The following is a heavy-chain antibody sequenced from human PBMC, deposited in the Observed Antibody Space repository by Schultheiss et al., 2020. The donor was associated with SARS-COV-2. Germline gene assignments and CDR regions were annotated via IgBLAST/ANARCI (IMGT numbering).Heavy chain of an antibody. Sequence: AGSLRLSCAASGFSFSTYGMHWVRQVPGKGLEWVAFISYDGNHKYYGDSVKGRFTISRDNSKNTLYLQMNSLRAEDTAVYYCAKDQAGNPYYWGQGTLVTVSS. CDR2: ISYDGNHK. CDR3: AKDQAGNPYY. V-gene: IGHV3-30*18. J-gene: IGHJ4*02. CDR1: GFSFSTYG. D-gene: IGHD3-10*01.